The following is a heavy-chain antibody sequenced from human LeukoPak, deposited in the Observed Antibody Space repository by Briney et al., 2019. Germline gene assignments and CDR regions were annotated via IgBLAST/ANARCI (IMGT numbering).Heavy chain of an antibody. Sequence: GGSLRLSCAVSGFAFSSYWMSWVRQAPGKGLEWVANIKRDGSEKYYVDSVKGRFTISRDNAKNSLFLQMNSLTAEDTAVYYCARGQTTFGPWGQGTLVSVSS. CDR1: GFAFSSYW. J-gene: IGHJ5*02. V-gene: IGHV3-7*01. CDR2: IKRDGSEK. D-gene: IGHD1-7*01. CDR3: ARGQTTFGP.